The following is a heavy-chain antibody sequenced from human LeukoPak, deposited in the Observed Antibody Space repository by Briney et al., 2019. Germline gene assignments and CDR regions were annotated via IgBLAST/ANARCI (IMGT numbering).Heavy chain of an antibody. V-gene: IGHV3-48*03. CDR2: IGNTGRTI. D-gene: IGHD1-14*01. CDR3: VRGDRYFFDY. J-gene: IGHJ4*02. CDR1: GFRFSSYE. Sequence: PGGSLRLSCAASGFRFSSYEINWVRQAPGRGLKWVSYIGNTGRTIYYVDSVKGRFTVSRDNAKNSLYLQMNSLRAEDTAIYYCVRGDRYFFDYWGQGTLVTVSS.